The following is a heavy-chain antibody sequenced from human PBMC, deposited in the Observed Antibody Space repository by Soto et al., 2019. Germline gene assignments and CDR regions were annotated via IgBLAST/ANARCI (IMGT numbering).Heavy chain of an antibody. CDR1: GYTFTSYY. D-gene: IGHD3-22*01. CDR3: ARGGYYFDSSRYRGIDAFDI. Sequence: ASVKVSCKASGYTFTSYYMHWVRQAPGQGLEWMGIINPSGGSTTYAQKFQGRVTMTRDTSTYTVYMELSSLRSEDTAVYYCARGGYYFDSSRYRGIDAFDIWGQGTMVTVSS. CDR2: INPSGGST. J-gene: IGHJ3*02. V-gene: IGHV1-46*01.